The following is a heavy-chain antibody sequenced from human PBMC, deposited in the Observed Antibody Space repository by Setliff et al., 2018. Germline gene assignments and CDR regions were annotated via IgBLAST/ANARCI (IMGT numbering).Heavy chain of an antibody. CDR3: ARGGSPDCSTAGCRYGDYVY. CDR2: INPRAGTT. CDR1: GYTFTNYY. D-gene: IGHD2-2*01. J-gene: IGHJ4*02. V-gene: IGHV1-46*03. Sequence: ASVKVSCKASGYTFTNYYINWVRQAPGQGLVWMGIINPRAGTTSYAQKLQGRVTMTRDTSTNTVYMELSSLRSEDTAVYYCARGGSPDCSTAGCRYGDYVYWGQGTQVTVSS.